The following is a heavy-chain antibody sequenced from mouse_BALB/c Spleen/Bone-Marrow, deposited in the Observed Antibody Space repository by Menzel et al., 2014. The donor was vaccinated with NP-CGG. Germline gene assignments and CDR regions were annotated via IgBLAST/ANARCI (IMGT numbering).Heavy chain of an antibody. Sequence: QVQLQQSGPEQVKPGASVRISCKASGYTFTNYYIHWVKQMPGQGLEWIGWIYPGNVNSKYNEKFKGKATLTADKSSSTAYMQLSSLTSEDSAVYFCAREADWNFDYWGQGTPLTVSS. CDR2: IYPGNVNS. CDR3: AREADWNFDY. J-gene: IGHJ2*01. D-gene: IGHD2-13*01. V-gene: IGHV1S56*01. CDR1: GYTFTNYY.